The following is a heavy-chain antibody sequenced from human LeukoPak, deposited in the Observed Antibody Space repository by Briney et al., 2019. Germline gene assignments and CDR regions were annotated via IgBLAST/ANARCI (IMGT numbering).Heavy chain of an antibody. CDR1: GFTFSNYL. CDR2: ISSSSSYI. CDR3: AREVPTVTFDY. Sequence: GGSLRLSCAASGFTFSNYLMNWVRQAPGKGLEWVSSISSSSSYIYYADSVKGRFTISRDNAKNSLYLQMNSLRAEDTAVYYCAREVPTVTFDYWGQGTLVTVSS. D-gene: IGHD4-17*01. J-gene: IGHJ4*02. V-gene: IGHV3-21*01.